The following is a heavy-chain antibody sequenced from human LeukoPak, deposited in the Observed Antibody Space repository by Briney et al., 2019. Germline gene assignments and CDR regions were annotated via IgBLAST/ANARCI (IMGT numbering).Heavy chain of an antibody. V-gene: IGHV7-4-1*02. CDR3: ARRGSSSWYRVPLDYYYFDY. D-gene: IGHD6-13*01. CDR1: GYTFTSYA. J-gene: IGHJ4*02. CDR2: INTNTGNP. Sequence: ASVKVSCKASGYTFTSYAMNWVRQAPGQGLEWMGWINTNTGNPTYAQGFTGRFVFSLDTSVSTAYLQISSLKAEDTAVYYCARRGSSSWYRVPLDYYYFDYWGQGTLVTVSS.